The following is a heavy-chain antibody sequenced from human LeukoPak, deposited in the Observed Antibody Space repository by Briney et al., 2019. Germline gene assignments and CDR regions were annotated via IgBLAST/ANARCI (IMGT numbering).Heavy chain of an antibody. CDR1: GYTFTSYG. CDR2: ISAYNGNT. CDR3: ARIRDHYDSSAYYAYYYYMDV. V-gene: IGHV1-18*01. Sequence: WASVKVSCKASGYTFTSYGISWVRQAPGQGLEWMGWISAYNGNTNYAQKLQGRVTMTTDTSASTAYMELRSLRSEDTAVYYCARIRDHYDSSAYYAYYYYMDVWGKGTTVTVSS. J-gene: IGHJ6*03. D-gene: IGHD3-22*01.